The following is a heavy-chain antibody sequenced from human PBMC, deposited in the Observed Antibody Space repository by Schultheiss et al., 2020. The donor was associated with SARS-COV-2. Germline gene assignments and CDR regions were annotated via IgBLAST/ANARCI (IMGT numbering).Heavy chain of an antibody. Sequence: SQTLSLTCPFSGGSISSYYWSWIRQHPGKGLWWIGYIYYSGSTYYNPSLKGRVTISVDTSKNQFSLKLSSVTAADTAVYYCARGLSITMVRGVPPPPSYNWFDPWGQGARVTVSS. V-gene: IGHV4-59*01. CDR2: IYYSGST. CDR1: GGSISSYY. J-gene: IGHJ5*02. CDR3: ARGLSITMVRGVPPPPSYNWFDP. D-gene: IGHD3-10*01.